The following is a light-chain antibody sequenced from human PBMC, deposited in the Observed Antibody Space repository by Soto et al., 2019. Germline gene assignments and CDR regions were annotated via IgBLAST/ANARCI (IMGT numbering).Light chain of an antibody. CDR1: QGIAGS. V-gene: IGKV1-9*01. CDR2: AES. CDR3: QQVKSYPRT. Sequence: DIQLTQSPSFLSASEGDRVTITCRASQGIAGSLAWYQQKPGKPPKLLIYAESTLQSGVPSRFSGSGSGTRGTLTISSLQPEDFATYYCQQVKSYPRTFGGGTKVDIK. J-gene: IGKJ4*01.